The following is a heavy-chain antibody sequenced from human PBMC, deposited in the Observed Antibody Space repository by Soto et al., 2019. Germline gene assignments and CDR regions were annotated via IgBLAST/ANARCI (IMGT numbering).Heavy chain of an antibody. V-gene: IGHV2-26*01. J-gene: IGHJ3*02. CDR3: ARIQGDSSGRSDPDAFDI. CDR1: GFSLSNARMG. Sequence: QVTLKESGPVLVKPTETLTLTCTVSGFSLSNARMGVSWIRQPPGKALEWLAHIFSNDEKSYSTSLKSRLTISKDTSKSQVVLTMTNMDPVDTATYYCARIQGDSSGRSDPDAFDIWGQGTMVTVSS. D-gene: IGHD3-22*01. CDR2: IFSNDEK.